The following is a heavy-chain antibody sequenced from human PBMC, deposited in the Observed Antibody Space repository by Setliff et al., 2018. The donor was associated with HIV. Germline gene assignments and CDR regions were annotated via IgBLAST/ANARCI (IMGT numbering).Heavy chain of an antibody. V-gene: IGHV3-30*01. CDR3: ARGLYYNFWSGYSYYYYMDV. D-gene: IGHD3-3*01. J-gene: IGHJ6*03. CDR1: GFTFSSYA. Sequence: PGGSLRLSCAASGFTFSSYAMHWVRQAPGKGLEWVAVISYDGSNKYYADSVKGRFTISRDNSKNSLYLQMNSLRAEDTAVYYCARGLYYNFWSGYSYYYYMDVWGKGTTVTVSS. CDR2: ISYDGSNK.